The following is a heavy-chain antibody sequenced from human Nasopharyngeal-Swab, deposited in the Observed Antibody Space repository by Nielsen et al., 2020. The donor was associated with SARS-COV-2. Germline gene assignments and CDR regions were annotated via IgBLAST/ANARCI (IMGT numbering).Heavy chain of an antibody. J-gene: IGHJ4*02. CDR1: GDSIAYSTFY. V-gene: IGHV4-39*01. CDR3: VSSSSWYYFDY. CDR2: IYYNGNT. Sequence: GSLRLSCTVSGDSIAYSTFYWGWIRQPPGKGLEWIGNIYYNGNTYQNPSLKSRLTISVDKSKNQFSLQLSSVTAAATAVYYCVSSSSWYYFDYWAQGTQVTVSS. D-gene: IGHD6-13*01.